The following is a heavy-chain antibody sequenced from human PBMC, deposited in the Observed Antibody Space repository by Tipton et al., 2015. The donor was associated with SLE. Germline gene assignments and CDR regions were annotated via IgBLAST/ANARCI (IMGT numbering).Heavy chain of an antibody. J-gene: IGHJ4*02. Sequence: LEWVSLISWDGGSTYYADSVKGRFTISRDNSKNSLYLQMNSLRAEDTAVYYCARDRQISAAGTNWGQGTLVTVSS. CDR3: ARDRQISAAGTN. CDR2: ISWDGGST. D-gene: IGHD6-13*01. V-gene: IGHV3-43D*03.